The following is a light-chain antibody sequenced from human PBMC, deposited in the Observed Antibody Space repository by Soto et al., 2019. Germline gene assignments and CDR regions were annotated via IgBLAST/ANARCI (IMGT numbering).Light chain of an antibody. CDR3: CSYAGSLTLL. CDR2: EAF. CDR1: SRDVGSYNL. J-gene: IGLJ3*02. V-gene: IGLV2-23*01. Sequence: QSALTQPASVSGSPVQSITISCTGSSRDVGSYNLVSWYQHHPGKAPKLVIYEAFSRPSGVSDRFSGSKSGNTASLTISGLQADDEADYYCCSYAGSLTLLFGGGTKLTVL.